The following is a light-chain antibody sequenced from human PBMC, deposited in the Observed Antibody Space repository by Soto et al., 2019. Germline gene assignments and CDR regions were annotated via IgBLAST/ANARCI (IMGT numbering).Light chain of an antibody. CDR1: QSISSY. J-gene: IGKJ1*01. CDR2: AAS. CDR3: QQSYSTLGT. V-gene: IGKV1-39*01. Sequence: DIQMTQSPSSLSASVGDRVTITCRASQSISSYLNWYQQKPGKAPKLLIYAASSLQSGVQSRFSGSGSGTDFTLTISSLQPEDFATYYCQQSYSTLGTFGQGTKVDIK.